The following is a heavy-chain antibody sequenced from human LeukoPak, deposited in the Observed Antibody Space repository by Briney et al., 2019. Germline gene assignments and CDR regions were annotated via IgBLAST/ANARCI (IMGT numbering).Heavy chain of an antibody. J-gene: IGHJ4*02. CDR3: ARSELLWFGGVNSGFDY. CDR2: IYTSGST. D-gene: IGHD3-10*01. CDR1: GGSISSYY. Sequence: SETLSLTCTVSGGSISSYYWSWIRQPAGKGLEWIGRIYTSGSTNYNPSLKSRVTMSVDTSKNQFSLKLSSVTAADTAVYYCARSELLWFGGVNSGFDYWGQGTLVTVSS. V-gene: IGHV4-4*07.